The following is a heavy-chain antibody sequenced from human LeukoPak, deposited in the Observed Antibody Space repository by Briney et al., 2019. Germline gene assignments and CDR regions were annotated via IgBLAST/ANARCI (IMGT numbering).Heavy chain of an antibody. Sequence: QPGRSLLLSCAASGFTFSSYGMHGVRQAPGKGLEWVTVISFDGSNKYYADSVKGRFTISRDNSKNTLYLQMNSLRAEDTAVYYCAATPDYFNYWGQGTLVTVSS. J-gene: IGHJ4*02. D-gene: IGHD5-12*01. CDR2: ISFDGSNK. V-gene: IGHV3-30*03. CDR1: GFTFSSYG. CDR3: AATPDYFNY.